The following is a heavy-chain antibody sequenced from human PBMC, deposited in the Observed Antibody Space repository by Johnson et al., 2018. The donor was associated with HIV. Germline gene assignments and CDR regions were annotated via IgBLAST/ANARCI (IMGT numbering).Heavy chain of an antibody. Sequence: QEQLVESGGGVVQPGRSLRLSCAASGFTFSSYGMHWVRQAPGKGLEWVAVIRYDGSNTNYADSVKGRFTISRDNSKNALFLQMNSLRADDTAMYYCAKSQVIAVAGTDDAFDMWGRGTMVTVSS. J-gene: IGHJ3*02. CDR1: GFTFSSYG. CDR3: AKSQVIAVAGTDDAFDM. CDR2: IRYDGSNT. D-gene: IGHD6-19*01. V-gene: IGHV3-33*06.